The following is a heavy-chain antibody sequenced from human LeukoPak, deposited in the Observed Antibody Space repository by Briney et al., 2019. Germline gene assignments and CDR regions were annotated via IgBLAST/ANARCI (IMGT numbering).Heavy chain of an antibody. Sequence: GGSLRLSCAASGFTFSTHNMNWVRQAPGKGLEWVSYISSSSSTIYYADSVKGRFTISRDNAKNSLYLQMNGLRAEDTAVYYCARGRPVDCWGQGTLVTVSS. J-gene: IGHJ4*02. V-gene: IGHV3-48*01. CDR3: ARGRPVDC. CDR2: ISSSSSTI. CDR1: GFTFSTHN.